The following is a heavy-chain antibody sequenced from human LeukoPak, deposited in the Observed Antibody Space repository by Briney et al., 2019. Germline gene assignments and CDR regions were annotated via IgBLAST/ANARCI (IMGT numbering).Heavy chain of an antibody. CDR3: AKDRTPIAARPKWDHFDY. V-gene: IGHV1-24*01. Sequence: ASVKVSCKVSGYTLTELSMHWVRQAPGKGLECMGGFDPEDGEAIYAQKFQGRVTMTEDTSTDTAYMELSSLRSEDTAVYYCAKDRTPIAARPKWDHFDYWGQGTLVTVSS. CDR2: FDPEDGEA. D-gene: IGHD6-6*01. CDR1: GYTLTELS. J-gene: IGHJ4*02.